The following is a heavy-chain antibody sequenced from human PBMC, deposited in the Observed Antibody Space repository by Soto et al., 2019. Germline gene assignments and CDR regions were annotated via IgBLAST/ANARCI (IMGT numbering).Heavy chain of an antibody. CDR3: ARGTVYSSGRIRSWFDP. CDR2: IIPILGIA. Sequence: GASVKVSCKASGGTFSSYTISWVRQAPGQGLEWMGRIIPILGIANYAQKFQGRVTITADKSTSTAYMELSSLRSEDTAVYYCARGTVYSSGRIRSWFDPWGQGTLVTVSS. CDR1: GGTFSSYT. D-gene: IGHD6-19*01. J-gene: IGHJ5*02. V-gene: IGHV1-69*02.